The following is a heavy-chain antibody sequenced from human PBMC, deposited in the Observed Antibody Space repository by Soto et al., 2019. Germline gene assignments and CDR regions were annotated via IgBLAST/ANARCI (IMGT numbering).Heavy chain of an antibody. D-gene: IGHD3-22*01. J-gene: IGHJ4*02. CDR1: GGSISSGGYS. CDR3: ARAGKGYYDSSGYYDVRYFDY. V-gene: IGHV4-30-2*05. Sequence: QLQLQESGSGLVKPSQTLSLTCAVSGGSISSGGYSWSWIRQPPGKGLEWIGYIYYSGSTYYNPSLKSRVTISVDTSKNQFSLKLSSVTAADTAVYYCARAGKGYYDSSGYYDVRYFDYWGQGTLVTVSS. CDR2: IYYSGST.